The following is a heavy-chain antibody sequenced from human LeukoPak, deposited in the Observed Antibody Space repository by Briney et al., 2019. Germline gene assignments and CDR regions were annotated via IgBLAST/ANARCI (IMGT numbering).Heavy chain of an antibody. J-gene: IGHJ4*02. D-gene: IGHD1-26*01. CDR3: ARGPQLGIVGATGY. Sequence: ASVKVSCKASVYTFPSYVITGVEQPPGKGLDWLGWISAYNGNTNYAQKLQGRVTMTTDTSTSTAYMELRSLRSDDTAVYYCARGPQLGIVGATGYWGQGTLVTVSS. V-gene: IGHV1-18*01. CDR2: ISAYNGNT. CDR1: VYTFPSYV.